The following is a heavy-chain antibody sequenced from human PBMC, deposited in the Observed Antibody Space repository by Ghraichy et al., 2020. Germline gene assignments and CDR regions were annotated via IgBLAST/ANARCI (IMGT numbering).Heavy chain of an antibody. V-gene: IGHV3-15*01. CDR3: TKPDSSSPFDY. CDR1: GFTFSNAW. CDR2: IKSKTDGGTT. D-gene: IGHD3-22*01. J-gene: IGHJ4*02. Sequence: GGSLRLSCAASGFTFSNAWMSWVRQAPGKGLEWVGRIKSKTDGGTTDYAAPVKGRFTISRDDSKNTLYLQMNSLKTEDTAVYYCTKPDSSSPFDYWGQGTLVTVSS.